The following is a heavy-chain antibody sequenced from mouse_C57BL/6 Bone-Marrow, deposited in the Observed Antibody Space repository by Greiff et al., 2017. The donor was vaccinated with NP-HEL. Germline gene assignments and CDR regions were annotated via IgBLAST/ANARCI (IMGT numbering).Heavy chain of an antibody. Sequence: EVQLVESGGGLVKPGGSLKLSCAASGFTFSSYAMSWVRQTPEKRLAWVATISDGGSYTYYPDNVKGRFTISRDNAKNNLYLQMSHLKSEDTAMYYCARDHTTVVATDFDVWGTGTTVTVSS. CDR2: ISDGGSYT. CDR1: GFTFSSYA. D-gene: IGHD1-1*01. J-gene: IGHJ1*03. CDR3: ARDHTTVVATDFDV. V-gene: IGHV5-4*01.